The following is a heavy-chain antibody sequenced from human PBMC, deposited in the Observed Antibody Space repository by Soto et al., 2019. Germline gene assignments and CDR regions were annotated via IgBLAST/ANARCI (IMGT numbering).Heavy chain of an antibody. Sequence: PGGSLRLSCAASGFTFNTFEVSWVRQAPGRGLEWVSFISDDGSRTYYADAVKGRFTISRDNSKYTLYLQMNSLTVEDTAVYACVKGGWLDFWGQGTLVTVSS. CDR1: GFTFNTFE. CDR2: ISDDGSRT. J-gene: IGHJ5*01. D-gene: IGHD3-16*01. V-gene: IGHV3-23*01. CDR3: VKGGWLDF.